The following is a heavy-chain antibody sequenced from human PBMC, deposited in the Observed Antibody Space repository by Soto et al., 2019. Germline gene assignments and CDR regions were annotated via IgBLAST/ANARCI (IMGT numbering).Heavy chain of an antibody. D-gene: IGHD6-6*01. CDR3: ARDRIAARAGGYYGMDV. V-gene: IGHV3-48*02. Sequence: EVQLVESGGGLVQPGGSLRLSCAASGFTFSSYSMNWVRQAPGKGLEWVSYISSSSSTIYYADSVKGRFTISRDNAKNSLDLQMNSLRDEDTAVYYCARDRIAARAGGYYGMDVWGQGTTVTVSS. CDR2: ISSSSSTI. CDR1: GFTFSSYS. J-gene: IGHJ6*02.